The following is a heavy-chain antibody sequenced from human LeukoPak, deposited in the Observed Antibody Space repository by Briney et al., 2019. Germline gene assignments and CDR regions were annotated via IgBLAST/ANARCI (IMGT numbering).Heavy chain of an antibody. Sequence: GGSLRLSCAASGFTFDDYGMSWVRQAPGKGLKWVSGINWNGGSTGYADSVKGRFTISRDNAKNSLYLQMNSLRAEDTAVYYCAKGSFGALVGATTWDYFDYWGQGTLVTVSS. CDR3: AKGSFGALVGATTWDYFDY. J-gene: IGHJ4*02. D-gene: IGHD1-26*01. CDR1: GFTFDDYG. V-gene: IGHV3-20*04. CDR2: INWNGGST.